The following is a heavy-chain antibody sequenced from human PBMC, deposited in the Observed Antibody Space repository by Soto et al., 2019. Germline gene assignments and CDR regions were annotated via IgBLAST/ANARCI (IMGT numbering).Heavy chain of an antibody. J-gene: IGHJ5*02. CDR2: IDPSDYYT. V-gene: IGHV5-10-1*01. Sequence: GESLKISCKGYGYSFTSYWISWVRQMPGKGLEWMGRIDPSDYYTNYSPSFQGHVTISADKSISTAYLQWISLKTSDTAMYYCACHPSLNGVPKWFDGWGQGTLVTVSS. D-gene: IGHD2-8*01. CDR3: ACHPSLNGVPKWFDG. CDR1: GYSFTSYW.